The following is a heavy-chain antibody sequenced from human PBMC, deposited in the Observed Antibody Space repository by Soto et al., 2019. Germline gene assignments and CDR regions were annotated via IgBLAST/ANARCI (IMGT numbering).Heavy chain of an antibody. Sequence: QVQLQESGPGLLKPSETLSLTCTVSGGSIRGHYWSWIRQAAGKGPQWIGRIYASGSSNYNPSLKSRVTLSVDTSKSQISLKMTSVTAADTAVYYCARDSQIWFDPWGQGTLVTVSS. J-gene: IGHJ5*02. V-gene: IGHV4-4*07. CDR3: ARDSQIWFDP. CDR2: IYASGSS. CDR1: GGSIRGHY.